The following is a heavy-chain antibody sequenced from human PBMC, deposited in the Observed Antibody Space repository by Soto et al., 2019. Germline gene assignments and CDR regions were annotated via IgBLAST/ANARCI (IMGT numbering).Heavy chain of an antibody. V-gene: IGHV3-33*01. Sequence: QVQLVESGGGVVQPGVSLRLSCAASGFNFKNYGMHWVRQGPGKGLEWVAVIWNDGTNKYYGDSCQGRVTISRDNSKNTVYLQSNSLRVDDTAVYQCVRAAGRGEPPFDYWGQGTLVTVSS. CDR1: GFNFKNYG. CDR3: VRAAGRGEPPFDY. J-gene: IGHJ4*02. D-gene: IGHD3-10*01. CDR2: IWNDGTNK.